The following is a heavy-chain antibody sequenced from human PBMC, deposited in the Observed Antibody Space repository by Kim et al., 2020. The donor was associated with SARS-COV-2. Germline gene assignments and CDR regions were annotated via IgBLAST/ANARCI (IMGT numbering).Heavy chain of an antibody. D-gene: IGHD6-13*01. Sequence: ASVKVSCKTSGYRFTSYAIHWVRQAAGQRPEWMGWIHGGNGETKYSQNFEGRVTIAMDTSATTANMEVTGLTSEDTAVYYCARGSTGTWSSVADYWGQGTLVSVSS. V-gene: IGHV1-3*01. CDR3: ARGSTGTWSSVADY. CDR1: GYRFTSYA. J-gene: IGHJ4*02. CDR2: IHGGNGET.